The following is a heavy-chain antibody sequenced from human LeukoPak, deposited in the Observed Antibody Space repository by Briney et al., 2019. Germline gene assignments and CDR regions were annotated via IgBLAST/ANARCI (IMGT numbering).Heavy chain of an antibody. Sequence: PGGSLRLSCAASGFTFSTSDMHWVRQVTGKGLEWVSAIGTGGDTYYPGSVKGRFTISRDNAKTSLYLEMNRLRAEDMALYYCAKDFYYDFSFRFDPWGQGTLVTVSS. CDR3: AKDFYYDFSFRFDP. J-gene: IGHJ5*02. CDR2: IGTGGDT. D-gene: IGHD3-3*01. V-gene: IGHV3-13*01. CDR1: GFTFSTSD.